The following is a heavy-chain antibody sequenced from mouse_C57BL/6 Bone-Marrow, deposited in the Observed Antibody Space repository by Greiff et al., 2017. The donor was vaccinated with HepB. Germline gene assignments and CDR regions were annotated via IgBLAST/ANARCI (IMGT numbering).Heavy chain of an antibody. CDR2: IDPNSGGT. CDR3: ARVYGSSFWYFDF. D-gene: IGHD1-1*01. V-gene: IGHV1-72*01. J-gene: IGHJ1*03. CDR1: GYTFTSYW. Sequence: QVQLQQPGAELVKPGASVKLSCKASGYTFTSYWMHWVKQRPGRGLEWIGRIDPNSGGTKYNEKFKSKATLTVDKPSSTAYMQLSSLTSEDSAVYYCARVYGSSFWYFDFWGTGTTVTVSS.